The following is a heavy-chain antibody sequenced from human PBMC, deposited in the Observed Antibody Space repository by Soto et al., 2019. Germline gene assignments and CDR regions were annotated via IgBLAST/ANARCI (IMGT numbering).Heavy chain of an antibody. V-gene: IGHV1-2*02. CDR3: AKDLTRQLAYWLDP. J-gene: IGHJ5*02. CDR2: INAHSGGT. D-gene: IGHD6-6*01. CDR1: GFSFTGYY. Sequence: ASVKVSCKASGFSFTGYYIHWLRQAPGQGLEWMGWINAHSGGTEYAQKFQGRVTLTRDTSIATAHLTLTSLTSDDTALYYCAKDLTRQLAYWLDPWGQGTQVTVSS.